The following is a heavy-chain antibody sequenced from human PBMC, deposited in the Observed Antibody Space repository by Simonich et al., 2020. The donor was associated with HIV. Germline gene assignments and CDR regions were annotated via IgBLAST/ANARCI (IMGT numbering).Heavy chain of an antibody. CDR1: GASISSSGYY. CDR3: ARQKSLTWDY. V-gene: IGHV4-39*01. J-gene: IGHJ4*02. CDR2: IYYSGTT. Sequence: QLQLQESGPGLVKPSETLSLTCTVSGASISSSGYYWGWIRQPPGKGLEWIGRIYYSGTTNYNPSLKSRVTISLDTSKNQFSLKLSSVTAADTAVYYCARQKSLTWDYWGQGTLVTVSS.